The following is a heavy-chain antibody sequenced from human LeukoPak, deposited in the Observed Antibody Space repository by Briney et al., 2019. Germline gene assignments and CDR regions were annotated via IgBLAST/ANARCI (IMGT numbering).Heavy chain of an antibody. CDR1: GGSISSYY. V-gene: IGHV4-59*08. Sequence: SETLSLTCTVSGGSISSYYWSWIRQPPGKGLEWIGNINYSGSTNYNPSLKSRVTISVDTSKNQFSLKLSSVTAADTAVSFCWIQSPCSHAGFDIRGEGTLVTASS. CDR2: INYSGST. CDR3: WIQSPCSHAGFDI. J-gene: IGHJ3*02. D-gene: IGHD6-13*01.